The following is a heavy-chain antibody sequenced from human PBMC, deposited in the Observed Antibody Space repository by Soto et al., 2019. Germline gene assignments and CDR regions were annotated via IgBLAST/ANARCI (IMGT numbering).Heavy chain of an antibody. D-gene: IGHD6-19*01. Sequence: SAQFFCKAFGYTYTSCDISCVRQDPAQEGQWMGWISAYNGNTNYAQKLQGRVTMTTDTSTSPAYMKLRSLTSEDTAVYYCGRETRISVAGNNWFDPWGQGTLVTVSS. CDR1: GYTYTSCD. V-gene: IGHV1-18*01. CDR2: ISAYNGNT. J-gene: IGHJ5*02. CDR3: GRETRISVAGNNWFDP.